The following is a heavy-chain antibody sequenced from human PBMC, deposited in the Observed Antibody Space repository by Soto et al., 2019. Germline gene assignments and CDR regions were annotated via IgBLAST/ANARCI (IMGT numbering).Heavy chain of an antibody. J-gene: IGHJ6*02. Sequence: SETLSLTCTVSGGSISSYYWSWIRQPTGKGLEWIGRIYTSGSTNYNPSLKSRVTMSVDTSKNQFSLKLSSVTAADTAVYYCARARYYYGSGSYLFADYYYYGMDVWGQGXTVTVSS. V-gene: IGHV4-4*07. CDR3: ARARYYYGSGSYLFADYYYYGMDV. CDR1: GGSISSYY. CDR2: IYTSGST. D-gene: IGHD3-10*01.